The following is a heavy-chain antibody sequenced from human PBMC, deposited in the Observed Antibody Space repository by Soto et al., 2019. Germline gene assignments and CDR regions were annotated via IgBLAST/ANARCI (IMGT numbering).Heavy chain of an antibody. CDR2: IYHSGST. D-gene: IGHD3-22*01. J-gene: IGHJ5*02. CDR3: ARQAHDHIDTSNNCYAP. CDR1: GGSISSSNW. V-gene: IGHV4-4*02. Sequence: PSETLSLTCAVSGGSISSSNWWSWVRQPPGKGLEWIGEIYHSGSTNYNPSLKSRVTISVDKSKNQFSLKLSSVTAADTAVYFCARQAHDHIDTSNNCYAPWGQGTLVTVSS.